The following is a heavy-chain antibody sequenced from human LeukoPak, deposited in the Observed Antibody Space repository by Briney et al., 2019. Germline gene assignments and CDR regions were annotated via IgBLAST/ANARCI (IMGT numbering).Heavy chain of an antibody. Sequence: ASVKVSCKASGYTFISFYVHWVRQAPGQGLEWMAILNPSGGSSNYAQKFQGRATLTRATSTGTVYMELSSLRSEDTAVYYCASVYKHGMDVWGQGTTVIVSS. CDR3: ASVYKHGMDV. J-gene: IGHJ6*02. CDR1: GYTFISFY. V-gene: IGHV1-46*01. CDR2: LNPSGGSS. D-gene: IGHD5-24*01.